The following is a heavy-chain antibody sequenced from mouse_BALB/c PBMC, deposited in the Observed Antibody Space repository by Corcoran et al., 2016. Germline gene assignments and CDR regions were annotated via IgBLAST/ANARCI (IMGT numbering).Heavy chain of an antibody. V-gene: IGHV9-3-1*01. CDR2: TNTYTGES. CDR3: AREPYAMDY. J-gene: IGHJ4*01. Sequence: QIKLVQSGPELKKPGETVKISCKASGYTFTHNGMNLAKQAPGKGLKWSGWTNTYTGESTYADDFKGRFAFSLETSASTAYVQIKNLKNEDTATYFGAREPYAMDYWGQGTSVTVSS. CDR1: GYTFTHNG.